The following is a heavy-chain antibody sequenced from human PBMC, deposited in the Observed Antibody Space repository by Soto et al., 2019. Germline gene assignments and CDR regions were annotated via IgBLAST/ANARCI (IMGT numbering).Heavy chain of an antibody. CDR3: ARDTGLRDLDY. CDR2: IYYSGST. D-gene: IGHD5-12*01. CDR1: GGSISSGDYY. J-gene: IGHJ4*02. V-gene: IGHV4-30-4*01. Sequence: PSETLSLTCTVSGGSISSGDYYWSWIRQPPGKGLEWIGYIYYSGSTYYNPSLKSRVTISVDTSKNQFSLKLSSVTAADTAVYYCARDTGLRDLDYWGQGTLVTVSS.